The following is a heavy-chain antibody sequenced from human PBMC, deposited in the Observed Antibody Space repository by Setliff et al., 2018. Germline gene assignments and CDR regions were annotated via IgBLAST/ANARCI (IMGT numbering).Heavy chain of an antibody. J-gene: IGHJ5*02. CDR1: GYTFTSYY. V-gene: IGHV1-46*01. Sequence: ASVKVSCKASGYTFTSYYMHWVRQAPGQGLEWMGIINPSGGSTSYAQKFQGRVTMTRDTSISTTYMELSSLRSEDTAVYYCARGSRSGGKGGYNWFDPWGQGTLVTVSS. D-gene: IGHD2-15*01. CDR2: INPSGGST. CDR3: ARGSRSGGKGGYNWFDP.